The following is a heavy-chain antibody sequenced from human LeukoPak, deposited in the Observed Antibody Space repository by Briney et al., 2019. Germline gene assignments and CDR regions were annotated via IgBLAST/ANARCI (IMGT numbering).Heavy chain of an antibody. Sequence: SETPSLTGGVSGGSISGTNWWRWVRQPPGQGLERIGGISLRGLTNYNPSLRSRLTMSLDESKNQVSLNLTSVTAEDTAVYYCSRESGPFSPFGFWGQGTLVSVHS. CDR1: GGSISGTNW. J-gene: IGHJ4*02. CDR3: SRESGPFSPFGF. V-gene: IGHV4-4*02. D-gene: IGHD1-26*01. CDR2: ISLRGLT.